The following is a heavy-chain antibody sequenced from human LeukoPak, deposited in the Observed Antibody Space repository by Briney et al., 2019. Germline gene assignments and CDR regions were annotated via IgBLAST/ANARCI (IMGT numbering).Heavy chain of an antibody. D-gene: IGHD3-9*01. Sequence: GGSLRLSCAASGFTFSSYWMSWVRQAPGKGLEWVANIKKDGSEKYYVDSVKGRFTISRDNAKNSLYLQMNSLRAEDTAVYYCARVTGYMIEDYFDYWGQGILVTVSS. CDR3: ARVTGYMIEDYFDY. CDR2: IKKDGSEK. J-gene: IGHJ4*02. CDR1: GFTFSSYW. V-gene: IGHV3-7*01.